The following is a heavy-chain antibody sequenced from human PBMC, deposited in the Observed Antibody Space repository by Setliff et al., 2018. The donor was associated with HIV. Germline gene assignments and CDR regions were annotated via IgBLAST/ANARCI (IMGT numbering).Heavy chain of an antibody. D-gene: IGHD5-12*01. V-gene: IGHV4-34*01. Sequence: PSETLSLTCAVYGGSFSGYSWNWIRQPPGKGLEWIGEINYSGGTNYNPSLKSRVTISVDTSKNQLSLRLTSVTAADTAVYYCATASGYDLFMGAFDIWGRGTMVTVSS. CDR2: INYSGGT. J-gene: IGHJ3*02. CDR1: GGSFSGYS. CDR3: ATASGYDLFMGAFDI.